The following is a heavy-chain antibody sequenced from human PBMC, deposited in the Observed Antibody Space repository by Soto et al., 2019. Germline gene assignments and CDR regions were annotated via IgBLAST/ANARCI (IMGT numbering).Heavy chain of an antibody. CDR2: IYYSGST. J-gene: IGHJ3*02. CDR3: ARPGDIVVVPAAIGVASVAFDI. Sequence: SETLSLTCTVSGGSISSSSYYWGWLRQPPGKGLEWIGRIYYSGSTYYNPSLKSRVTISVDTSKNQSSLKLSSVTAADTAVYYCARPGDIVVVPAAIGVASVAFDIWGQGTMVTVSS. CDR1: GGSISSSSYY. V-gene: IGHV4-39*01. D-gene: IGHD2-2*01.